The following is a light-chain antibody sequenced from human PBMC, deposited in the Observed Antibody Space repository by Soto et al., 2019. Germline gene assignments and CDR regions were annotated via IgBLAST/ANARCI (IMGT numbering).Light chain of an antibody. CDR2: GAS. Sequence: ERVMTQSPATLSVTPGERATLSCRASQSVSNNLAWYQQKLGQAPRLLIYGASTRATGLPARFSGSGSGTEFTLTISSLQSEDFAVYYCQQLESYPSTFGGGTKVDIK. V-gene: IGKV3D-15*01. CDR3: QQLESYPST. CDR1: QSVSNN. J-gene: IGKJ4*01.